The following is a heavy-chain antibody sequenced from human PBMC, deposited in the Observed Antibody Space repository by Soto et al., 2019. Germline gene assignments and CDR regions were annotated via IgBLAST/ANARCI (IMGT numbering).Heavy chain of an antibody. CDR2: INAGNGNT. CDR3: ARGSFPVDSTYHYGMDV. D-gene: IGHD3-10*01. J-gene: IGHJ6*02. V-gene: IGHV1-3*01. CDR1: GFTFSTSA. Sequence: QVQLVQSGAEVKKPGASVSVSCESSGFTFSTSAIHWVRQAPGQRLEWMGWINAGNGNTRYSQKFQGRVTSPRARSASTVYVDLSSLESEDTAVYYCARGSFPVDSTYHYGMDVWGPGTTVTVSS.